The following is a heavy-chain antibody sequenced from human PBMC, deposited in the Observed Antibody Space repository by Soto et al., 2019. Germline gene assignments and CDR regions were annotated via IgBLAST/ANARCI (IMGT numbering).Heavy chain of an antibody. V-gene: IGHV4-34*01. CDR2: INHSGST. CDR1: GGSFSGYY. CDR3: ARGGYYGSGSYSRAYYYMDV. D-gene: IGHD3-10*01. Sequence: SETLSLTCAVYGGSFSGYYWSWIRQPPGKGLEWIGEINHSGSTNYNPSLKSRVTISVDTSKNQFSLKLSSVTAADTAVYYCARGGYYGSGSYSRAYYYMDVWGKGTTVTVSS. J-gene: IGHJ6*03.